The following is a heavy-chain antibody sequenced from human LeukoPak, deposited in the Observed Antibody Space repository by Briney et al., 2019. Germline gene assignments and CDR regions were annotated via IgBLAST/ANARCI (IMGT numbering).Heavy chain of an antibody. D-gene: IGHD2-8*01. V-gene: IGHV3-21*01. CDR1: GFTFSSYS. CDR3: ARGLSVLMVYAISY. J-gene: IGHJ4*02. Sequence: PGGSLRLSCAASGFTFSSYSMNWVRQAPGKGLEWVSSISSSSSYIYYADSVKGRFTISRDNAKNSLYLQMNSLRAEDTAVYYCARGLSVLMVYAISYWGQGTLVTVSS. CDR2: ISSSSSYI.